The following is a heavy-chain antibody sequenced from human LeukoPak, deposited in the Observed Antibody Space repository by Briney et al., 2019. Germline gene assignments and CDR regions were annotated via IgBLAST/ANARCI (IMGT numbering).Heavy chain of an antibody. J-gene: IGHJ4*02. D-gene: IGHD5-12*01. CDR1: GFTFSSYG. CDR2: ISYDGSNK. V-gene: IGHV3-30*18. CDR3: ANSLVATIEGFDY. Sequence: GRSLRLSCAASGFTFSSYGMHWVRQAPGKGLEWVAVISYDGSNKYYADSVKGRFTISRDNSKNTLYLQMNSLRAEDTAVYYCANSLVATIEGFDYWGQGTLVTVSS.